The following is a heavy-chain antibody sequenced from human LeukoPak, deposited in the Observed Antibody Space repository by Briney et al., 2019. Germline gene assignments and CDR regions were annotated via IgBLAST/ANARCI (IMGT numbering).Heavy chain of an antibody. V-gene: IGHV4-30-2*01. CDR1: GGSISSGGYS. Sequence: SETLSLTCAVSGGSISSGGYSWSWIRQPPGKGLEWIGYIYHSGSTYYNPSLKSRVTISVDRSKNQFSLKLSSVTAADTAVYYCASVYDSSGYYPFWGQGTLVTVSS. D-gene: IGHD3-22*01. CDR3: ASVYDSSGYYPF. CDR2: IYHSGST. J-gene: IGHJ4*02.